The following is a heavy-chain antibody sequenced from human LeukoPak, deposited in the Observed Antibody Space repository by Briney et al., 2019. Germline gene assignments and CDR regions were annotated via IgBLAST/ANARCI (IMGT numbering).Heavy chain of an antibody. Sequence: QPGRSLRLSCAASGFTFSSYGMHWVRRAPGKGLEWISFIDSSSRTIFYAESVKGRFTISRGNAKNSLYLQMNSLRAEDTAVYYCAREWLRQGPSSFGYWGQGTLVTVSS. J-gene: IGHJ4*02. CDR2: IDSSSRTI. CDR3: AREWLRQGPSSFGY. D-gene: IGHD5-12*01. CDR1: GFTFSSYG. V-gene: IGHV3-48*04.